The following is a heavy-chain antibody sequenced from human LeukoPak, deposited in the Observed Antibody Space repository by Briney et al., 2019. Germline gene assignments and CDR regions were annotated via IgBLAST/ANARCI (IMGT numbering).Heavy chain of an antibody. CDR1: GYTFTSYG. J-gene: IGHJ4*02. CDR2: ISAYNGNT. Sequence: ASVKVSCKASGYTFTSYGISWVRQAPGQGLEWMGWISAYNGNTNYAQKLQGRVTMTTDTSTSTAYMELRSLRSEDTAVYYCASSIVGATTGAFDYWGQGTLVAVSS. D-gene: IGHD1-26*01. CDR3: ASSIVGATTGAFDY. V-gene: IGHV1-18*01.